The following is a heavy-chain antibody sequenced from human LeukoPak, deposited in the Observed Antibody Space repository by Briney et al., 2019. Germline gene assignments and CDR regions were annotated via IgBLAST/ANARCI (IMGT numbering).Heavy chain of an antibody. D-gene: IGHD3-22*01. CDR2: ISSSSSNI. V-gene: IGHV3-21*01. J-gene: IGHJ4*02. CDR3: ARDFAKDSRTQPSDY. Sequence: GGSLRLSCAASGFTFSSYNMNWVRQAPGKGLEWVSSISSSSSNIYYADSVKGRFTISRDNAKNSLYLQMSSLRAEDTAVYYCARDFAKDSRTQPSDYWGQGTLVTVSS. CDR1: GFTFSSYN.